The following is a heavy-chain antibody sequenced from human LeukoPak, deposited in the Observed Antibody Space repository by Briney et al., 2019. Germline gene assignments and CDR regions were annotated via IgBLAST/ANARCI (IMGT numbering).Heavy chain of an antibody. CDR2: INHSGTT. CDR1: GGSFSTCY. J-gene: IGHJ4*02. D-gene: IGHD3-22*01. CDR3: ARREYYYDSSGSRADY. Sequence: SETLSLTCAVYGGSFSTCYWSWIRQPPGKGLEWIGEINHSGTTNYNPSLKSRVTISVDTSKNHFSLKLTSVTAADTAVYYCARREYYYDSSGSRADYWGQGTLVTVSS. V-gene: IGHV4-34*01.